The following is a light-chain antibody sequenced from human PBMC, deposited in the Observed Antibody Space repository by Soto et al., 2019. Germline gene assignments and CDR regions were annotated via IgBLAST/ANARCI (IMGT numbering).Light chain of an antibody. Sequence: QSVLTQPASVSGSPGQSITISCTGTSSDIGTYNLVSWYQPHPGKAPKVMIYEGNKRPSGISNRFSGSKSGNTASLTISGLQAEDEADYYCCSDAGSSTFVFGTGTKVTVL. CDR2: EGN. V-gene: IGLV2-23*01. J-gene: IGLJ1*01. CDR1: SSDIGTYNL. CDR3: CSDAGSSTFV.